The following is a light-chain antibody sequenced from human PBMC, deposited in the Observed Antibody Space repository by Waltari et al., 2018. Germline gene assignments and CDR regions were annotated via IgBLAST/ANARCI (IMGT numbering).Light chain of an antibody. CDR3: QQFGNTLWT. CDR1: QTVSSYY. Sequence: EIVLTQSPGTLSLSPGERATLSCRASQTVSSYYLAWYQQKPGLAPTHLIYGASTRAPGTPYRFSGSGSGTDFTLTISRLEPEDFAVYYCQQFGNTLWTFGQGTRIEIK. V-gene: IGKV3-20*01. J-gene: IGKJ1*01. CDR2: GAS.